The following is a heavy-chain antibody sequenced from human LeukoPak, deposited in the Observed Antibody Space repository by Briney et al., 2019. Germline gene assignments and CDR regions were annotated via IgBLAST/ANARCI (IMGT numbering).Heavy chain of an antibody. Sequence: SVKVSCKASGGTFSSYAISWVRQAPGQGLEWMGRIIPIFGTANYAQKFQGRVTITTDESTSTAYMELSSLRSEDTAVYYCARDSTAAGIRDHYYYYYMDVWGKGTTVTVSS. V-gene: IGHV1-69*05. D-gene: IGHD6-13*01. CDR2: IIPIFGTA. J-gene: IGHJ6*03. CDR1: GGTFSSYA. CDR3: ARDSTAAGIRDHYYYYYMDV.